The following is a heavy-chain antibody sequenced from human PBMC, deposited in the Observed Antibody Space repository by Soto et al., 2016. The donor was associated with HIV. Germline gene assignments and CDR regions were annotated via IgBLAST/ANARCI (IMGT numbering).Heavy chain of an antibody. CDR1: GFTFSSYS. V-gene: IGHV3-48*04. CDR3: ARGRFLAPLGNGMDV. J-gene: IGHJ6*02. Sequence: EVQLVESGGGLVQPGGSLRLSCAASGFTFSSYSMNWVRQAPGKGLEWVSYISSSSSTIYYADSVKGRFTISRDNAKNPLYLQMNSLRAEDTAVYYCARGRFLAPLGNGMDVWGQGTTGHRLL. D-gene: IGHD3-16*01. CDR2: ISSSSSTI.